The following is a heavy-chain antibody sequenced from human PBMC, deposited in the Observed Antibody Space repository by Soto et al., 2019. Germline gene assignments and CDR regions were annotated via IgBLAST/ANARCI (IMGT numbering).Heavy chain of an antibody. CDR3: ARDVIGHDNYETIGYYFDH. D-gene: IGHD3-10*01. CDR2: IDPSGGVT. J-gene: IGHJ4*02. CDR1: GXTXTXXX. Sequence: QXXXIXXXAEXKKPGASVKVSCNXSGXTXTXXXXXXXRQAPGQGLEWMGMIDPSGGVTRDAQRFQGRITXTXXXXXXXXXXXXXXXXXXXXXVYYCARDVIGHDNYETIGYYFDHWGQGTLVTVXS. V-gene: IGHV1-46*01.